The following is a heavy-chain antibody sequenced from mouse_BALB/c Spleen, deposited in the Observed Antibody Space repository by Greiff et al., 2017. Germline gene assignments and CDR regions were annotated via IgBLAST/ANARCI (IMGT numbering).Heavy chain of an antibody. V-gene: IGHV1-9*01. J-gene: IGHJ3*01. D-gene: IGHD1-1*01. CDR1: GYTFSSYW. CDR3: ARYYYGSSYGFAY. Sequence: HVKQSGAELMKPGASVKTSCKATGYTFSSYWIEWVKQRPGHGLEWIGEILPGSGSTNYNEKFKGKATFTADTSSNTAYMQLSSLTSEDSAVYYCARYYYGSSYGFAYWGQGTLVTVSA. CDR2: ILPGSGST.